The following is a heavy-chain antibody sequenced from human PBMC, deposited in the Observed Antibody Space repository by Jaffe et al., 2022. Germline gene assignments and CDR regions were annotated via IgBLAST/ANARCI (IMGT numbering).Heavy chain of an antibody. D-gene: IGHD2-15*01. CDR2: IYHSGST. J-gene: IGHJ5*02. CDR1: GGSISSSNW. Sequence: QVQLQESGPGLVKPSGTLSLTCAVSGGSISSSNWWSWIRQPPGKGLEWIGEIYHSGSTNYNPSLKSRVTISVDKSKNQFSLKLSSVTAADTAVYYCARKLRGCSGGSCYSKWFDPWGQGTLVTVSS. CDR3: ARKLRGCSGGSCYSKWFDP. V-gene: IGHV4-4*02.